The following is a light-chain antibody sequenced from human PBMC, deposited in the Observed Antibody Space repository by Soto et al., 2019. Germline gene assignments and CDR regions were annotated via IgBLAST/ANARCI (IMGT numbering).Light chain of an antibody. V-gene: IGKV1-5*01. Sequence: DIQMTQSPSTLSASVGDRVTITCRASQSISSWLAWYQQKPGKAPKLLIYDASSLESGVPTRFSGSGSGTEFTLTSSSLQPDDFATYDCQQYNSYSPYTFGEGTKMEIK. CDR1: QSISSW. CDR3: QQYNSYSPYT. J-gene: IGKJ2*01. CDR2: DAS.